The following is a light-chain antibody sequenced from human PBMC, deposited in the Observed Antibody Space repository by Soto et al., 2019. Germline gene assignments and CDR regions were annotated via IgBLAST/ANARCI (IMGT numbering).Light chain of an antibody. CDR2: QVT. CDR1: INDVGGYNY. V-gene: IGLV2-8*01. Sequence: QSALTQPPSASGSPGQSVTISCAGTINDVGGYNYVSWYQQHPGKVPQLMIYQVTKQPSGVPDRFSASKSDTTASLTISGLQAEDEGDYYCMSYAGGNRFVFGTGTKVTVL. J-gene: IGLJ1*01. CDR3: MSYAGGNRFV.